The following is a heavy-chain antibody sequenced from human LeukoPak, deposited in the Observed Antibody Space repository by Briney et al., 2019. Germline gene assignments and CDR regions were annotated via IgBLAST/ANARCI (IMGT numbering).Heavy chain of an antibody. Sequence: SVKVSCKASGGTFSSYAISWVRQAPGQGLEWMGGIIPIFGTANYAQKFQGRVTITTDESTSTAYMELSSLRSEDTAVYYCAREAAVAATPFVYWGQGTLVTVSS. CDR1: GGTFSSYA. CDR3: AREAAVAATPFVY. D-gene: IGHD2-15*01. J-gene: IGHJ4*02. CDR2: IIPIFGTA. V-gene: IGHV1-69*05.